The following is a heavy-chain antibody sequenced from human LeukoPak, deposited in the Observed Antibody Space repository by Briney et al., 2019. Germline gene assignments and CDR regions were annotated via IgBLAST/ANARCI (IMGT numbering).Heavy chain of an antibody. J-gene: IGHJ4*02. CDR2: IYPGDSDT. Sequence: GESLKISCKGSGYSFTSYWIGWVRQMPGKGLEWMGIIYPGDSDTRYSPSFQGQGTISADKSISTAYLQWSSLKASDTAMYYCARAADNYYDSRDYFDYWGQGTLVTVSS. CDR3: ARAADNYYDSRDYFDY. V-gene: IGHV5-51*01. CDR1: GYSFTSYW. D-gene: IGHD3-22*01.